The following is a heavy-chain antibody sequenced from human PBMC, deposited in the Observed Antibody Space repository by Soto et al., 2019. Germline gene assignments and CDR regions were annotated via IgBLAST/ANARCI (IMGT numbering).Heavy chain of an antibody. D-gene: IGHD1-26*01. CDR2: ISPFNGQT. J-gene: IGHJ5*02. CDR1: GYTFASYY. Sequence: GASVKVSCKASGYTFASYYITWMRQAPGRGPEWVGWISPFNGQTNYAQKFQGRVTMTTDTSTSTVYMDLRSLRPDDTAVYYCARGGGAHYRFGPWGQGTLVTVSS. CDR3: ARGGGAHYRFGP. V-gene: IGHV1-18*01.